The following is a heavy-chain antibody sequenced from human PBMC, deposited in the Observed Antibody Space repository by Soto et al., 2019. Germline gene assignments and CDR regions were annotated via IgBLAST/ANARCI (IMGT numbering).Heavy chain of an antibody. J-gene: IGHJ5*02. CDR3: AKGFIRDCGGDCTVGT. CDR1: GFTFSSYT. Sequence: EVQLLESGGGLVQPGGSLRLSCAASGFTFSSYTMSWVRQAPGKGLEWVSGISATGGSTYYADSVKGRFTFSRDNSKNTLYLQMNSLRAEDTAVYYCAKGFIRDCGGDCTVGTWGQGTLVTVSS. V-gene: IGHV3-23*01. D-gene: IGHD2-21*02. CDR2: ISATGGST.